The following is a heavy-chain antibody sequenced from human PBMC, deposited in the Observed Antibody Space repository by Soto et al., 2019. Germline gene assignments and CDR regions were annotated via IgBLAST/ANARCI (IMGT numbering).Heavy chain of an antibody. CDR2: IYYSGST. J-gene: IGHJ5*02. CDR3: ARAGSYDYVWGTLVRFDP. CDR1: GGSISSYY. Sequence: ETLSLTCTVSGGSISSYYWSWIRQPPGKGLEWIGYIYYSGSTNYNPSLKSRVTISVDTSKNQFSLKLSSVTAADTAVYYCARAGSYDYVWGTLVRFDPWGQGTLVTVS. D-gene: IGHD3-16*01. V-gene: IGHV4-59*01.